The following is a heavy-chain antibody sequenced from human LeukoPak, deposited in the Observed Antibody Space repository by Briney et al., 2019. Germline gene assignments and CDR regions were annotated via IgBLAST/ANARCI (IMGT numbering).Heavy chain of an antibody. CDR3: AKDLRYYDSSGYTALDY. CDR2: IRYDGSNK. V-gene: IGHV3-30*02. J-gene: IGHJ4*02. D-gene: IGHD3-22*01. Sequence: GGSLRLSCAASGFTFSSCGMHWVRQAPGKGLEWVAFIRYDGSNKYYADSVKGRFTISRDNSKNTLYLQMNSLRAEDTAVYYCAKDLRYYDSSGYTALDYWGQGTLVTVSS. CDR1: GFTFSSCG.